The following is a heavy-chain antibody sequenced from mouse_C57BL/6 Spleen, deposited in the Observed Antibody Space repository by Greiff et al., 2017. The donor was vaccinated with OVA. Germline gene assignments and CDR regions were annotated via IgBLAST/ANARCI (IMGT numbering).Heavy chain of an antibody. D-gene: IGHD1-1*01. CDR3: ARSRTTVGDY. Sequence: VQLVESGPELVKPGASVKISCKASGYAFSSSWMNWVKQRPGKGLEWIGRIYPGDGDTNYNGKFKGKATLTADKSSSTAYMQLSSLTSEDSAVYFCARSRTTVGDYWGQGTTLTVSS. J-gene: IGHJ2*01. CDR2: IYPGDGDT. V-gene: IGHV1-82*01. CDR1: GYAFSSSW.